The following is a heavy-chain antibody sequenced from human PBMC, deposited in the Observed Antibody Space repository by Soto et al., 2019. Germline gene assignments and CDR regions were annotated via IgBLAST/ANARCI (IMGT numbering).Heavy chain of an antibody. D-gene: IGHD2-2*01. J-gene: IGHJ6*02. CDR1: GDTFSSYA. V-gene: IGHV1-69*01. CDR3: ARSQGSSTSLEIYYYYYYGMDV. CDR2: IIPISGTA. Sequence: QVQLVQSGAEVKKPGSSVKVSCKASGDTFSSYAISWVRQAPGQGLEWMGGIIPISGTANYAQKFQGRVTITADESTSTAYMDVSSLRSEDTAVYYCARSQGSSTSLEIYYYYYYGMDVWGQGTTVTVSS.